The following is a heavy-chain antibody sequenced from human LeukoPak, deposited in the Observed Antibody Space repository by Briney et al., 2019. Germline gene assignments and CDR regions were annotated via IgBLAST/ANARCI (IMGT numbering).Heavy chain of an antibody. V-gene: IGHV3-43*02. Sequence: PGGSLRLSCTASGFTFDDYAMHWVRQAPGKGLEWVSLISGDGGSTYYADSVKGRFTISRDNSKNSLYLQMNSLRTEDTALYYCAERLGIAAADDAFDIWGQGTMVTVSS. CDR2: ISGDGGST. CDR1: GFTFDDYA. D-gene: IGHD6-13*01. J-gene: IGHJ3*02. CDR3: AERLGIAAADDAFDI.